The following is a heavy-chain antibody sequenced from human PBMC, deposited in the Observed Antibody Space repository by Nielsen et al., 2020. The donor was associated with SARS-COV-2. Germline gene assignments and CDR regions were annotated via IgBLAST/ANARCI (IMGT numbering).Heavy chain of an antibody. Sequence: ASVKVSCKASGYTFTSYDINWVRQATGQGLEWMGRINPNSGGTNYAQKFQGRVTMTRDTSISTAYMELSRLRSDDTAVYYCARDYHLWGSYSALGYWGQGTLVTVSS. CDR3: ARDYHLWGSYSALGY. D-gene: IGHD3-16*01. V-gene: IGHV1-2*06. J-gene: IGHJ4*02. CDR1: GYTFTSYD. CDR2: INPNSGGT.